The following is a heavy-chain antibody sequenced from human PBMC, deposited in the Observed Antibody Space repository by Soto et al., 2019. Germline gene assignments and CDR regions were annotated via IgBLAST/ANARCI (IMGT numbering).Heavy chain of an antibody. J-gene: IGHJ4*02. V-gene: IGHV3-33*01. D-gene: IGHD3-22*01. CDR1: GFTFSSYG. CDR2: IWYDGSNK. Sequence: LRLSCAASGFTFSSYGMHWVRQAPGKGLEWVAVIWYDGSNKYYADSVKGRFTISRDNSKNTLYLQMNSLRAEDTAVYYCARDRGYYDSSDYFDYWGQGTLVTVSS. CDR3: ARDRGYYDSSDYFDY.